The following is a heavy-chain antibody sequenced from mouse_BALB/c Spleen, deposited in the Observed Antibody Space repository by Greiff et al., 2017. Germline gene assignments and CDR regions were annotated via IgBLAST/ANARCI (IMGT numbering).Heavy chain of an antibody. CDR1: WFSFTSHG. CDR2: IWACGST. V-gene: IGHV2-9*02. Sequence: QVQLKQSGPGLVAPSPSLSITFTVSWFSFTSHGVHLVRQPPGKGLEWLGVIWACGSTNYNSALMSRLSISKDNSKSQVFLKMNSLQTNDTAMYYCASEPSFMNAVDYWGQGTSVTVSS. J-gene: IGHJ4*01. D-gene: IGHD1-1*01. CDR3: ASEPSFMNAVDY.